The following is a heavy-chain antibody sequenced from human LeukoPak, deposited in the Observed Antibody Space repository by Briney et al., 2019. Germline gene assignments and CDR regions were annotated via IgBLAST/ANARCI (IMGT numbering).Heavy chain of an antibody. Sequence: PGGSLRLSCAASGFTFDDYAMHWVRQAPGKGLEWVSGISWNSGSIGYADSVKGRFTISRDNAKNSLYLQMNSLRAEDTALHYCAKSYYDILTGYYYFDYWGQGTLVTVSS. J-gene: IGHJ4*02. V-gene: IGHV3-9*01. D-gene: IGHD3-9*01. CDR1: GFTFDDYA. CDR3: AKSYYDILTGYYYFDY. CDR2: ISWNSGSI.